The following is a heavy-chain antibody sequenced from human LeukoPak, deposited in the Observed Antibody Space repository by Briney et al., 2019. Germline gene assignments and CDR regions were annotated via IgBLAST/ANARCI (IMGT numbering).Heavy chain of an antibody. CDR2: IYYSGST. Sequence: SETLSLTCTVSGDSIRGYNWSCIPQPPGKGLEWIGYIYYSGSTNYNPSLKSRVTMSVDTSQNQFSLTLSSVNAADTAVYYCARDRGPDCSGGRCSDYSGPGTLVTVSS. CDR3: ARDRGPDCSGGRCSDY. D-gene: IGHD2-15*01. CDR1: GDSIRGYN. J-gene: IGHJ4*01. V-gene: IGHV4-59*01.